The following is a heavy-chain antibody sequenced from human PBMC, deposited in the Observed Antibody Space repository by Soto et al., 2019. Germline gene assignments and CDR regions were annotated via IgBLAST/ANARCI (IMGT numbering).Heavy chain of an antibody. D-gene: IGHD1-26*01. CDR1: GFTFSDYY. CDR3: ARDRVVGATGWFDP. Sequence: PGGSLGLSCAASGFTFSDYYMSWIRQAPGKGLEWVSYISSSGSTIYYADSVKGRFTISRDNAKNSLYLQMNSLRAEDTAVYYCARDRVVGATGWFDPWGQGTLVTVSS. CDR2: ISSSGSTI. J-gene: IGHJ5*02. V-gene: IGHV3-11*01.